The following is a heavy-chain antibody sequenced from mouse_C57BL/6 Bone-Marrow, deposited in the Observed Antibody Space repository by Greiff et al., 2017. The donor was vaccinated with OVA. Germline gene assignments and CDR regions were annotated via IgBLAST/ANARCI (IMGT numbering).Heavy chain of an antibody. Sequence: QVQLQQSGAELVRPGASVTLSCKASGYTFTDYEMHWVKQTPVHGLEWIGAIDPETGGTAYNQKFKGKAILTADKSSSTAYMELRSLTSEDSAVYYCTRLDSSGYAYWGQGTLVTVSA. V-gene: IGHV1-15*01. CDR3: TRLDSSGYAY. J-gene: IGHJ3*01. D-gene: IGHD3-2*02. CDR1: GYTFTDYE. CDR2: IDPETGGT.